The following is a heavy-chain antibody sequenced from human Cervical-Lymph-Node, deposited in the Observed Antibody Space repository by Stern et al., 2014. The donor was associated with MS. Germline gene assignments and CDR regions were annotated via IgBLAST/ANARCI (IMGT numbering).Heavy chain of an antibody. CDR2: VNANGGSA. V-gene: IGHV1-46*01. CDR3: ATLYDSSGNYGMEV. J-gene: IGHJ6*02. Sequence: VQLVGSGAQVKKPGASVKDSCKGSGYTFIRYYIQWVRQAPGQGIEWMGIVNANGGSARYAQKFQGRVTMASDTSTSTVSMELSSLRSEDTAVYYCATLYDSSGNYGMEVWGQGTTVIVSS. D-gene: IGHD5/OR15-5a*01. CDR1: GYTFIRYY.